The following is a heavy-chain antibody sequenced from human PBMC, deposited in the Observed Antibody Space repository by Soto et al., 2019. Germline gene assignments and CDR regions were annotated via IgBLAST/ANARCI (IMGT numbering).Heavy chain of an antibody. CDR3: AREIYDSSGYWRFDP. CDR2: ISAYNGNT. CDR1: GYTFTSYG. V-gene: IGHV1-18*01. J-gene: IGHJ5*02. D-gene: IGHD3-22*01. Sequence: GASVKVSCKASGYTFTSYGISWVRQAPGQGLEWMGWISAYNGNTNYAQKLQGRVTMTTDTSTSTAYMELRSLRSDDTAVYYCAREIYDSSGYWRFDPWGQGTLVTVSS.